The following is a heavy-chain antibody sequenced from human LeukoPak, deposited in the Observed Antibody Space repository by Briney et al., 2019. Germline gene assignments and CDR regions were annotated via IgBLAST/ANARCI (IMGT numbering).Heavy chain of an antibody. D-gene: IGHD3-22*01. CDR1: GFTFSSYR. J-gene: IGHJ4*02. V-gene: IGHV3-21*01. CDR3: ARDSYYDSSGYYSSFDY. Sequence: PGGSLRLSCAASGFTFSSYRMNWVRQAPGKGLEWVSSISSSSSYIYYADSVKGRFTISRDNAKNSLYLQMNSLRAEDTAVYYCARDSYYDSSGYYSSFDYWGQGTLVTVSS. CDR2: ISSSSSYI.